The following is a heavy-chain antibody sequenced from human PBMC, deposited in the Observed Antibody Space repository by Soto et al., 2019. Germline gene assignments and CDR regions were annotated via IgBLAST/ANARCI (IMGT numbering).Heavy chain of an antibody. D-gene: IGHD3-10*01. CDR2: IYHSGIT. CDR1: GGSISSSNC. V-gene: IGHV4-4*02. J-gene: IGHJ4*02. CDR3: ATRFDGLGSYEY. Sequence: QVQLQESGPGLVRPSGTLSLTCAVSGGSISSSNCWTWVRQPPGKGLEWIGEIYHSGITNYSPSLKSRVTISVDKSKNQFSLKLTSVTAADTAVYFCATRFDGLGSYEYWGQGTLVTVSS.